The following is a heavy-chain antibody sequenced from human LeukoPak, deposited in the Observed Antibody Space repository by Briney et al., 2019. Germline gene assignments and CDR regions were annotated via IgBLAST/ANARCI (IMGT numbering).Heavy chain of an antibody. Sequence: GGSLRLSCAASGLTFSNYAMSWVRQAPGKGLEWVSAISGSGGSTYYADSVKGRFTISRDNSKNTLYLQMNSLRAEDTAVHYCAKDVNTGSYPLYFDYWGQGTLVTVSS. V-gene: IGHV3-23*01. CDR2: ISGSGGST. D-gene: IGHD1-26*01. CDR1: GLTFSNYA. CDR3: AKDVNTGSYPLYFDY. J-gene: IGHJ4*02.